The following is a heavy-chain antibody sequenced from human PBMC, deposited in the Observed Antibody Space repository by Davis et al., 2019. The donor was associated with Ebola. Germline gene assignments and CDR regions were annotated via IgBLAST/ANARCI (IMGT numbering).Heavy chain of an antibody. D-gene: IGHD2-15*01. CDR3: ARHNVDIVVVVAAIPDWFDP. J-gene: IGHJ5*02. Sequence: MPSETLSLTCAVYGGSFSGYYWSWIRQPPGKGLEWIGEINHSGSTNYNPSLKSRVTISVDTSKNQFSLKLSSVTAADTAVYYCARHNVDIVVVVAAIPDWFDPWGQGTLVTVSS. V-gene: IGHV4-34*01. CDR1: GGSFSGYY. CDR2: INHSGST.